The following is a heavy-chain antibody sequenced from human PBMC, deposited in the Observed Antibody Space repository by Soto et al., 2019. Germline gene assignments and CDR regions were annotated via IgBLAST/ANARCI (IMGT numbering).Heavy chain of an antibody. CDR3: ARDYYDFWSGYYRAQTYYFDY. CDR2: IKQDGSEK. Sequence: GGSLRLSCAASGFTFSSYWMSWVRQAPGKGLEWVANIKQDGSEKYYVDSVKGRFTISRDNAKNSLYLQMNSLRAEDTAVYYCARDYYDFWSGYYRAQTYYFDYWGQGTLVTVSS. CDR1: GFTFSSYW. D-gene: IGHD3-3*01. J-gene: IGHJ4*02. V-gene: IGHV3-7*01.